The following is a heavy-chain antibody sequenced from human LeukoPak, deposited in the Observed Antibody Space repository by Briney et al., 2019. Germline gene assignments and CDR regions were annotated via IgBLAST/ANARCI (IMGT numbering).Heavy chain of an antibody. CDR2: ISLDGSRK. J-gene: IGHJ5*01. D-gene: IGHD3-10*01. Sequence: GGSLRLSCAASGLTFTSHGFHWVRQAPGRGLEWMTFISLDGSRKSYADSVKGRFTFSRDDSKNTLYLEMNSLRAEDTATYYCARDRAVSWLDSWGLGTLVTVSS. V-gene: IGHV3-33*05. CDR1: GLTFTSHG. CDR3: ARDRAVSWLDS.